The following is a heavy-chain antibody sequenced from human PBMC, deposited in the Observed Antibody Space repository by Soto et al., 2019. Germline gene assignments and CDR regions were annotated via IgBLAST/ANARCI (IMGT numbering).Heavy chain of an antibody. CDR3: AKDLIRGDGYVDFDY. CDR1: GFIFSNYA. D-gene: IGHD3-10*01. V-gene: IGHV3-23*03. CDR2: IYAGGGTT. J-gene: IGHJ4*02. Sequence: VGSLRLSCAASGFIFSNYAMFWVRQAPGKGLDWVSTIYAGGGTTHYAESLKGRFTISRDNSNNRLYLQLNNLRAEDTAVYFCAKDLIRGDGYVDFDYWGQGTLVTVSS.